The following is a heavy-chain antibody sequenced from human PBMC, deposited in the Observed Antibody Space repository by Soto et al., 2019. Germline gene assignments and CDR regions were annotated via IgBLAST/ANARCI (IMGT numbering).Heavy chain of an antibody. CDR2: IYYSGGT. J-gene: IGHJ5*02. CDR1: GGSINSGGYY. Sequence: QVQLQESGPGLVKPSETLSLTCTVSGGSINSGGYYWSWIRQHPGKGLEWIGYIYYSGGTYYKPSLHSRRTIWKDTSKNQFSMKLSSVTAAVTAVDYAGRGGGYSGYGQNWFDPWGQGTLVTVCS. D-gene: IGHD5-12*01. V-gene: IGHV4-31*03. CDR3: GRGGGYSGYGQNWFDP.